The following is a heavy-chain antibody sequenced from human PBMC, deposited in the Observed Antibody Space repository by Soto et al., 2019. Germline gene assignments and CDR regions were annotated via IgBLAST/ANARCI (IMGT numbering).Heavy chain of an antibody. J-gene: IGHJ6*02. CDR1: GYTFTSYG. D-gene: IGHD6-19*01. Sequence: ASVKVSCKASGYTFTSYGISWVRQAPGQGLEWMGWISAYNGNTNYAQKLQGRVTMTTDTSTSTAYMELRSLRSDDTAVYYCARDPYSSGLWTQALASSFYYGLDVWGQGTTVTVSS. CDR2: ISAYNGNT. CDR3: ARDPYSSGLWTQALASSFYYGLDV. V-gene: IGHV1-18*01.